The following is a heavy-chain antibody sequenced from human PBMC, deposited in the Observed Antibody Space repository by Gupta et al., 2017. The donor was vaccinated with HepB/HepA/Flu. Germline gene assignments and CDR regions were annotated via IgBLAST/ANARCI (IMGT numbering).Heavy chain of an antibody. CDR2: IYRGGTT. V-gene: IGHV3-66*01. J-gene: IGHJ3*01. CDR1: GFTVSDNY. Sequence: EVVLVESGGGLVQPGGSLRISCGASGFTVSDNYLAWVRQAPGKGLEWVSSIYRGGTTYYANSVKGRVIISRDNSKNTLYLQMNSLRAEDTAMYYCARVVVVSGQILSFDVWGQGTLATVSS. D-gene: IGHD2-15*01. CDR3: ARVVVVSGQILSFDV.